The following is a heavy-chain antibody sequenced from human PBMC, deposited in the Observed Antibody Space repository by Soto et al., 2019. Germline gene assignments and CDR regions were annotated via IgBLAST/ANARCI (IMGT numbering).Heavy chain of an antibody. CDR2: ISSPSSTI. Sequence: PGGSLRLSCAASGFTFSSYSMNWVRQAPGKGLEWVSYISSPSSTIYYADSVKGRFTISRDNAKNSLYLQVNSLRAEDTAVYYCARAYCSGGSCHFDFWGQGTLVTVSS. CDR3: ARAYCSGGSCHFDF. D-gene: IGHD2-15*01. V-gene: IGHV3-48*01. CDR1: GFTFSSYS. J-gene: IGHJ4*02.